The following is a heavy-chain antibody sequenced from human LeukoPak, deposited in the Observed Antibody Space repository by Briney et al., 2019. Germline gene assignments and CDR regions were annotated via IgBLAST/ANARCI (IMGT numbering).Heavy chain of an antibody. V-gene: IGHV1-46*01. CDR3: ARDFYSYGRWWYFDY. Sequence: ASVKVSCKAPGYTFTSYYMHWMRQAPGQGLEWMGIINPSGGSTSYAQKFQGRVTMTRDTSTSTVYVELSSLRSEDTAVYYCARDFYSYGRWWYFDYWGQGTLVTVSS. CDR2: INPSGGST. J-gene: IGHJ4*02. D-gene: IGHD5-18*01. CDR1: GYTFTSYY.